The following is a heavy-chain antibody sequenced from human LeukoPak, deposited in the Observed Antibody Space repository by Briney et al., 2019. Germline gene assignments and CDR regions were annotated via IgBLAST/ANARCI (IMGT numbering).Heavy chain of an antibody. CDR1: GGSFSGYY. J-gene: IGHJ6*02. CDR3: ARGPLGVVLYYYYGMDV. D-gene: IGHD4/OR15-4a*01. V-gene: IGHV4-34*01. CDR2: INHSGST. Sequence: PSETLSLTCAVYGGSFSGYYWSWIRQPPGKGLEWIGEINHSGSTNYDPSLKSRVTISVDTSKNQFSLKLSSVTAADTAVYYCARGPLGVVLYYYYGMDVRGQGTTVTVSS.